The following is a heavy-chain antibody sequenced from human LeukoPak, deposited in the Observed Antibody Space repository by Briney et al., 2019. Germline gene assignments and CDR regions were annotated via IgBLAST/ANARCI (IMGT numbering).Heavy chain of an antibody. Sequence: ASVKVSCKASGYTSTGSGWYLYWLRQAPGQGLECVGWIHPNSGATLYAQKFQGRVAMTTDTSISTAYMELSRLRPDDTAMYYCARDGPAQMVDFDYWGQGTLVTVSS. V-gene: IGHV1-2*02. CDR3: ARDGPAQMVDFDY. D-gene: IGHD3-10*01. J-gene: IGHJ4*02. CDR1: GYTSTGSGWY. CDR2: IHPNSGAT.